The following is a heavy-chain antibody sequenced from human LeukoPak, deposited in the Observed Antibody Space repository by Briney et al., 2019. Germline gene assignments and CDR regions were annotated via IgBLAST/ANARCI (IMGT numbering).Heavy chain of an antibody. CDR2: ISSNGGST. CDR1: GFTFSSYA. J-gene: IGHJ3*02. CDR3: ARGVGRNDDAFDI. D-gene: IGHD4-23*01. V-gene: IGHV3-64*01. Sequence: GGSLRLSCAASGFTFSSYAMHWVRQAPGKGLEYVSAISSNGGSTYYANSVKGRFTISRDNSKNTLYLQMGSLRAEDMAVYYCARGVGRNDDAFDIWGQGTMVTVSS.